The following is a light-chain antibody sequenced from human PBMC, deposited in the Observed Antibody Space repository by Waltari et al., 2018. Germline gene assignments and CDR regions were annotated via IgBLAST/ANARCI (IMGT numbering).Light chain of an antibody. Sequence: EIVLTQSPGTLSLSPGERDTLSCRASQSIISNYLAWYQQKPGQAPRFLIYGTSSRATGIPDRFSVSGSGTDFTLTISRLEPEDFAVYYCQQYGSSTFTFGPGTKVDMK. CDR3: QQYGSSTFT. CDR2: GTS. V-gene: IGKV3-20*01. CDR1: QSIISNY. J-gene: IGKJ3*01.